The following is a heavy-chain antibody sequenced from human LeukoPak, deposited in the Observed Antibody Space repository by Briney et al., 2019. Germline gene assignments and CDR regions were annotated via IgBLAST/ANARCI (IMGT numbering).Heavy chain of an antibody. D-gene: IGHD6-19*01. V-gene: IGHV1-18*01. J-gene: IGHJ4*02. Sequence: GAPVKVSCKAFGYTFTDYGIHWLRQAPGQGLGWMGWISTYNGNTNYVQNLQGRVAMTTDASTSTAFMELRSLRSDDTAVYYCARVLGRQIAVAGDDYWGQGTLVTVSS. CDR3: ARVLGRQIAVAGDDY. CDR2: ISTYNGNT. CDR1: GYTFTDYG.